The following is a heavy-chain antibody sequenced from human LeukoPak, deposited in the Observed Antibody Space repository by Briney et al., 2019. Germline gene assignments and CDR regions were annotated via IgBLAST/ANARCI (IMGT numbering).Heavy chain of an antibody. V-gene: IGHV3-7*03. D-gene: IGHD3-10*01. CDR1: GFTFSSYW. Sequence: GGSLRLSCAASGFTFSSYWMSWVRQAPGKGLEWVANIKQDGSEKYYVDSVKGRFTISRDNAKNSLYLQMNSLRAEDTAVYYCAKDIGNYYGSGSQGPPSWGQGTLVTVSS. J-gene: IGHJ5*02. CDR3: AKDIGNYYGSGSQGPPS. CDR2: IKQDGSEK.